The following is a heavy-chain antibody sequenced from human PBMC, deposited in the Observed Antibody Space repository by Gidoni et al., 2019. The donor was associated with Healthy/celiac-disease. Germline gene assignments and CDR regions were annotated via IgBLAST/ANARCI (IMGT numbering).Heavy chain of an antibody. D-gene: IGHD6-19*01. J-gene: IGHJ4*02. CDR1: GDTFTSYD. Sequence: QVQLVQSGAEVKKPGASGKVSCKASGDTFTSYDIHWVRQATGQGLEWIGWMNPNSGNTGHAQKVHGRSTMTRNTYISTAYMGLSSLRSEDTAVYYCARGEVAVANDYWRQGTLVTVSS. CDR2: MNPNSGNT. CDR3: ARGEVAVANDY. V-gene: IGHV1-8*01.